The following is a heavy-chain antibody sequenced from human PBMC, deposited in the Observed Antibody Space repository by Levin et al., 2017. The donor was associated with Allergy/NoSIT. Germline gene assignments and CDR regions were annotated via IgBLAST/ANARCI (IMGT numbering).Heavy chain of an antibody. CDR1: GYSFTSYW. D-gene: IGHD3-22*01. V-gene: IGHV5-51*01. CDR2: IYPGDSDT. J-gene: IGHJ6*02. CDR3: ARTYYYDSSGYYGQTNYYGMDV. Sequence: PGESLKISCQGSGYSFTSYWIGWVRQMPGKGLEWMGIIYPGDSDTRYSPSFQGQVTISADKSISTAYLQWSSLKASDTAMYYCARTYYYDSSGYYGQTNYYGMDVWGQGTTVTVSS.